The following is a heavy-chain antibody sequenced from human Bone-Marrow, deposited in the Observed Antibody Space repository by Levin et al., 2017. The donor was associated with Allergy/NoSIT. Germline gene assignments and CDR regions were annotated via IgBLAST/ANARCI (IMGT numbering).Heavy chain of an antibody. CDR3: ARHDTIFGVVVWLFDY. CDR1: DSSISNGYF. CDR2: VFHRGTT. D-gene: IGHD3-3*01. V-gene: IGHV4-38-2*02. Sequence: KPSETLSLTCTISDSSISNGYFWAWIRQPPGKGLEWIGSVFHRGTTYYNPSLRSRVTISADTSKNQISLNLRSVTATDTAVYYCARHDTIFGVVVWLFDYWGQGALVAVSS. J-gene: IGHJ4*02.